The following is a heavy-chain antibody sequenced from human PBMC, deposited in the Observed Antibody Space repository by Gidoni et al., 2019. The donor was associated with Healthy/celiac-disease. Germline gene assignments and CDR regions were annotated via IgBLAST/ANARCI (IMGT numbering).Heavy chain of an antibody. D-gene: IGHD1-1*01. J-gene: IGHJ4*02. Sequence: QVPLQESGPGLVTPSQTLSLTCTVSGGSIISGGYYWSWIRQHPGKGLAWIGYIYYSGSTYYNPSLKSRVTISVDTSKNQFSLKLSSVTAADTAVYYGARVRGYNYDFDYWGQGTLVTVSS. CDR1: GGSIISGGYY. CDR3: ARVRGYNYDFDY. V-gene: IGHV4-31*03. CDR2: IYYSGST.